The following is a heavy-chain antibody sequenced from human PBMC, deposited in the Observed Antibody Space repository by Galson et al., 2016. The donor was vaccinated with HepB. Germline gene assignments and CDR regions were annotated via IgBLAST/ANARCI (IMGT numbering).Heavy chain of an antibody. CDR2: IYYDATNK. Sequence: SLRLSCAPAGFTFNTYGRHWVRQAPGTGLNWVALIYYDATNKHYADFVTRRFTISRDKSKDTLYRQMNSLSAGDTAVYYCARDDYFGSGSYHYSGMDVWGQGTTVTVAS. J-gene: IGHJ6*02. CDR1: GFTFNTYG. D-gene: IGHD3-10*01. CDR3: ARDDYFGSGSYHYSGMDV. V-gene: IGHV3-33*01.